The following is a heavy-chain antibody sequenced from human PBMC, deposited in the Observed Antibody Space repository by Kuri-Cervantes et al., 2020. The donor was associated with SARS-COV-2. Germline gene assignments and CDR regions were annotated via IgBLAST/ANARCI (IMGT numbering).Heavy chain of an antibody. CDR2: INHIGKT. J-gene: IGHJ5*02. V-gene: IGHV4-30-2*01. D-gene: IGHD3-3*01. Sequence: LRLSCTVSGDSISSGGHYWSWIRQPPRKGLEWIGYINHIGKTYYSPSLQRRLSLSVDRPKNQFSLKLRSVTAADTAVYYCARTNTIFGVAIWGWFDPWGQGTLVTVSS. CDR1: GDSISSGGHY. CDR3: ARTNTIFGVAIWGWFDP.